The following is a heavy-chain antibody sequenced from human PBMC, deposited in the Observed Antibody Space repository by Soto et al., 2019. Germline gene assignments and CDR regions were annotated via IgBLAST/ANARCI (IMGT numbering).Heavy chain of an antibody. V-gene: IGHV4-31*02. CDR2: IYYSGSS. J-gene: IGHJ4*01. Sequence: GKGLEWIGSIYYSGSSYYNPSLKSRITISLDTSKNQFSLNLSSVTAADTAVYYCTTDSXXXXXXXXFDYWGLGTLVTVSS. CDR3: TTDSXXXXXXXXFDY.